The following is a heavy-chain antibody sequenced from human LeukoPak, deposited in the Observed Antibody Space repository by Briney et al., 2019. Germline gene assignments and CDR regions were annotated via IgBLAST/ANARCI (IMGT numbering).Heavy chain of an antibody. CDR3: AKAPYGDYYYYFDY. D-gene: IGHD4-17*01. CDR1: GFTFSSYA. Sequence: GGSLRLSCAASGFTFSSYAMSWVRQAPGKGLEWVSAISGSGGSTYYADSVKGRFTISRDNTKNTLYLQMNSLRAEDTAVYYCAKAPYGDYYYYFDYWGQGTLVTVSS. J-gene: IGHJ4*02. V-gene: IGHV3-23*01. CDR2: ISGSGGST.